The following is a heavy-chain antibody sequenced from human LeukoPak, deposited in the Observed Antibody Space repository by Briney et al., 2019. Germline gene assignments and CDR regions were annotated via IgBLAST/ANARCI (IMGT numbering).Heavy chain of an antibody. CDR2: ISFDASNK. J-gene: IGHJ4*02. V-gene: IGHV3-30*18. Sequence: GRSLRLSCAASGFTFSSYGMHWVRQAPGKGLEWVAVISFDASNKYYADSVKGRITISRDNSKNTLYLQMNSLRAEDTAVYYCAKDVDPFGSGSYVEGFDYWGQGTLVTVSS. D-gene: IGHD3-10*01. CDR1: GFTFSSYG. CDR3: AKDVDPFGSGSYVEGFDY.